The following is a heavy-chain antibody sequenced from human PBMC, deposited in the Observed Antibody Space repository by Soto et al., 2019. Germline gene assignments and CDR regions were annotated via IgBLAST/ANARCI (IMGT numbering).Heavy chain of an antibody. Sequence: QVQLQESGPGLVKPSQTLSLTCTVSGGSISSGDYYWSWIRQPPGKGLEWIGYIYYSGSTYYNPSLKSRVTISVDTSKNQFSLKLSSVTAADTAVYYCAREPRMTTVTNYYYGMDVWGQGTTVTVSS. D-gene: IGHD4-4*01. V-gene: IGHV4-30-4*01. CDR3: AREPRMTTVTNYYYGMDV. CDR2: IYYSGST. J-gene: IGHJ6*02. CDR1: GGSISSGDYY.